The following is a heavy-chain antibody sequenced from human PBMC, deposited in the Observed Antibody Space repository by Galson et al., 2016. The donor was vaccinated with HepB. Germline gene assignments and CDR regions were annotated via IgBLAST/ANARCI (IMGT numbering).Heavy chain of an antibody. D-gene: IGHD7-27*01. CDR1: GDSISSYF. CDR3: ARHVGGTGGRFDP. J-gene: IGHJ5*02. Sequence: TLSLTCTVSGDSISSYFWSWIRQPAGKGLEWIGRIHTAGSTNYNPSLKSRVTMSVDTSKNQFSLKLSSVTAADTAVYYCARHVGGTGGRFDPWGPGMLVTVSS. V-gene: IGHV4-4*07. CDR2: IHTAGST.